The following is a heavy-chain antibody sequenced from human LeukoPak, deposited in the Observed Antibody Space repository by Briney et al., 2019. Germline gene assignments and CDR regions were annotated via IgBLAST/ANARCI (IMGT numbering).Heavy chain of an antibody. V-gene: IGHV3-7*03. CDR2: IKYDGSAK. Sequence: GGSLRLSCAASGFSAGGYWMSWVRQAPGKGLEWVAIIKYDGSAKRYVDSVKGRFTISRDNAKNSLYLQMNSLRAEDTAVYYCAREAIVVVPAAIMVDVWGQGTTVTVSS. CDR1: GFSAGGYW. D-gene: IGHD2-2*01. J-gene: IGHJ6*02. CDR3: AREAIVVVPAAIMVDV.